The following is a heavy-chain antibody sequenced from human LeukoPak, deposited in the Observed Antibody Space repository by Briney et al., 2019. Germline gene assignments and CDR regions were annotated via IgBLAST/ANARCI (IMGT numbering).Heavy chain of an antibody. V-gene: IGHV4-39*01. Sequence: SGTLSLTCTVSGGPISMRSYYWGWIRQPPGKGLEWIWSIYYGGSPSYNPSLSGRVTISVDTSKNQFSLRLSSVTAADMAVYYCARLPLGYYDSSGYWDYWGQGTLVTVSS. J-gene: IGHJ4*02. D-gene: IGHD3-22*01. CDR3: ARLPLGYYDSSGYWDY. CDR1: GGPISMRSYY. CDR2: IYYGGSP.